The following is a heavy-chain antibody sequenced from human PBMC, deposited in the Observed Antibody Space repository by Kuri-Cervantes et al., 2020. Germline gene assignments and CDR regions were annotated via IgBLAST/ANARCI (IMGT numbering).Heavy chain of an antibody. J-gene: IGHJ4*02. CDR3: IRHNSYYGDFKD. CDR2: IRNRTNNYAT. Sequence: GESRKISCAASGFTFSGSAMHWVRQAPGKGLEWIGRIRNRTNNYATAYVASVKGRFTISRDDSKSTAYLQMNSLKTEDTAVYHCIRHNSYYGDFKDWGRGTLVTVSS. CDR1: GFTFSGSA. D-gene: IGHD4-17*01. V-gene: IGHV3-73*01.